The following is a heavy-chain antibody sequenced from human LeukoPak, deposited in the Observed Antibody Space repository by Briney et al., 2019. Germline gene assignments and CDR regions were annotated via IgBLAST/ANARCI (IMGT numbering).Heavy chain of an antibody. CDR3: AKLARGSPSDY. V-gene: IGHV3-23*01. D-gene: IGHD3-16*01. CDR1: GFTFSSYA. CDR2: INGGGSST. J-gene: IGHJ4*02. Sequence: PGGSLRLSCAASGFTFSSYAMSWVRQAPGKGLEWVSLINGGGSSTYYADSVKGRLTISRDNSKNTLYLQMNSLRAEDTAVYYCAKLARGSPSDYWGQGTLVTVSS.